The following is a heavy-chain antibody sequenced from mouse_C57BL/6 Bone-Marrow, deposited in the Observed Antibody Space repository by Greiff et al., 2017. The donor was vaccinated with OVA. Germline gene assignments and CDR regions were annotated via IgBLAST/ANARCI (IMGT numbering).Heavy chain of an antibody. CDR2: IWSGGST. V-gene: IGHV2-2*01. CDR1: GFSLTSYG. D-gene: IGHD2-1*01. CDR3: ARNGNERAMGY. J-gene: IGHJ4*01. Sequence: VQLQQSGPGLVQPSQSLSITCTVSGFSLTSYGVHWVRQSPGKGLEWLGVIWSGGSTDYTAAFISRLSISKDKSKSQVFFKRNSLQADDTAIYYCARNGNERAMGYWGQGTSVTVSS.